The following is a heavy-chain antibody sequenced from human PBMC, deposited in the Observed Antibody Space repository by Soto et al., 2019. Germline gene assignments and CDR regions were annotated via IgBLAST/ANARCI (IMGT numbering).Heavy chain of an antibody. Sequence: GGSLRLSCAASGFTVSDNYMSWVRQAPGKGLEWVSIIYTGGTTYYADSVKGRFTISRDNLQNTLYLQMNTLRAEDTAVYYCARGIAGAGSSYFDYWGQGTLVTVSS. CDR3: ARGIAGAGSSYFDY. D-gene: IGHD6-13*01. CDR2: IYTGGTT. CDR1: GFTVSDNY. V-gene: IGHV3-53*01. J-gene: IGHJ4*02.